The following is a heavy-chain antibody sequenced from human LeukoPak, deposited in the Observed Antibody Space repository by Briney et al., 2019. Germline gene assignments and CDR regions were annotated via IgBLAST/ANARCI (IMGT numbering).Heavy chain of an antibody. CDR3: ARGMAGSCFGHFDY. Sequence: QPGGSLRLSCAASGYSFSSYVMNWGRQAPGKGLEWVSYMSSSDGTIYYADSVKGRFTISRDNGKNSLYLQMNSLRAEDTAVYYCARGMAGSCFGHFDYWGQGTLVTVSS. D-gene: IGHD1-26*01. CDR2: MSSSDGTI. V-gene: IGHV3-48*03. J-gene: IGHJ4*02. CDR1: GYSFSSYV.